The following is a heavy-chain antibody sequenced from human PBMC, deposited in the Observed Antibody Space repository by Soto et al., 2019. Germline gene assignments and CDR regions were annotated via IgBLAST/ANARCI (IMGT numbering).Heavy chain of an antibody. V-gene: IGHV1-69*06. Sequence: ASVKVSCKASGGTFSSYAISWVRQAPGQGLEWMGGIIPIFGTANYAQKFQGRVTITGDTSTSTAYMELSSLRSEDTAVYYCARHRPPRDCSSTRCYGDNGFDLWGQGTLVTVSS. CDR1: GGTFSSYA. CDR3: ARHRPPRDCSSTRCYGDNGFDL. J-gene: IGHJ5*02. D-gene: IGHD2-2*01. CDR2: IIPIFGTA.